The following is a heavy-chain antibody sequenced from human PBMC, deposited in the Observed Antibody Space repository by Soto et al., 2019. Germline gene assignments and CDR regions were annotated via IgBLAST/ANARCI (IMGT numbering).Heavy chain of an antibody. Sequence: EVQLLESGGGLVQPGGSLRLSCAASGFSFISFDMNWVRQAPGKGLEWVSGISDNGGSTYYADSVKGRFTISRDNSKDTLYLQMNSLRAEDTAVDYCAKVVTNSGTKYWGQGILVTVSS. CDR1: GFSFISFD. CDR3: AKVVTNSGTKY. J-gene: IGHJ4*02. D-gene: IGHD1-26*01. CDR2: ISDNGGST. V-gene: IGHV3-23*01.